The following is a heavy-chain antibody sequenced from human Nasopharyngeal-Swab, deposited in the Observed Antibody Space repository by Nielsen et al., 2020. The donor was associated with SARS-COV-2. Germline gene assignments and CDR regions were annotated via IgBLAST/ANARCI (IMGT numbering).Heavy chain of an antibody. V-gene: IGHV3-73*01. CDR3: TRLDVAAAGTPDHY. Sequence: GGSLRLSCAASGFTFSGPAMHWVRQASGKGLEWVGRIRSKANSYATAYAASVKGRFTISRDDSKNTAYLQMNSLKTEDTAVYYCTRLDVAAAGTPDHYWGQGTLVTVSS. D-gene: IGHD6-13*01. J-gene: IGHJ4*02. CDR2: IRSKANSYAT. CDR1: GFTFSGPA.